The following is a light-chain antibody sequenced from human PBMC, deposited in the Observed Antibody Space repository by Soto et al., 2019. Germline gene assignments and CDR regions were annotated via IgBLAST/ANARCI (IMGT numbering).Light chain of an antibody. CDR2: GAS. J-gene: IGKJ2*01. Sequence: EIVMTQSPATLSVSPGERATLSCRASQSVSSNLAWYQQKPGQAPRLLIYGASTRATGIPARFSGSGSGTEFTITISSLQSEDFADYYCQQYNNWPPYTFGQGTKLEIK. V-gene: IGKV3-15*01. CDR1: QSVSSN. CDR3: QQYNNWPPYT.